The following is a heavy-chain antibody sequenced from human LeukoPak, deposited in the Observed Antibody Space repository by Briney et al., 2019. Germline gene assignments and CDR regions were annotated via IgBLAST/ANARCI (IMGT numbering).Heavy chain of an antibody. J-gene: IGHJ4*02. Sequence: SETLSLTCAVSGGSISRSNWWSWVRQPPGKGLEWIGEIYHSGSTNYNPSLKSRVTISVDTSKNQFSLKLSSVTAVDTAVYYCARDRSEEVHFDYWGQGTLVTVSS. D-gene: IGHD3-10*01. CDR1: GGSISRSNW. CDR3: ARDRSEEVHFDY. CDR2: IYHSGST. V-gene: IGHV4-4*02.